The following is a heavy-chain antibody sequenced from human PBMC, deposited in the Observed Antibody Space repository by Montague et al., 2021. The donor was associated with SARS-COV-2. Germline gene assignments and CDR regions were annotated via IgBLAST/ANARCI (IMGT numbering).Heavy chain of an antibody. CDR2: INHSGST. CDR1: GGSVSDYY. Sequence: SETLSLTCAVYGGSVSDYYWSRIRQPPGKGLEWIGEINHSGSTNYNPSLKSRVTTSVDTSKNQFSLKLTSVTAADTAVYYCARGPRITMIVVVITDIWFDPWGQGTLVTVS. V-gene: IGHV4-34*01. D-gene: IGHD3-22*01. CDR3: ARGPRITMIVVVITDIWFDP. J-gene: IGHJ5*02.